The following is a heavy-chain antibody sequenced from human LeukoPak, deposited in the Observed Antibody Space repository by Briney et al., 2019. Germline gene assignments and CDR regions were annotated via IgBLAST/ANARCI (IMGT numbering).Heavy chain of an antibody. D-gene: IGHD3-10*01. J-gene: IGHJ4*02. Sequence: ASVKVSCKASGYTFTSYGISWVRQAPGQGLEWMGWISAYNGNTNYAQKLQGRVTMTTDTSTSTAYMELRSLRADDTAVYYCARDSITMVRGVIGYWGQGTLVTVSS. V-gene: IGHV1-18*01. CDR2: ISAYNGNT. CDR1: GYTFTSYG. CDR3: ARDSITMVRGVIGY.